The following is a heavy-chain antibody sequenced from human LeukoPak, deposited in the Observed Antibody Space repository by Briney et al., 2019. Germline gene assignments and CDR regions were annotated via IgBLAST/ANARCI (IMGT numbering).Heavy chain of an antibody. CDR2: IYRDDST. D-gene: IGHD3-9*01. Sequence: PGGSLRLSCAATGFTVSRNYMSWVRQAPGKGLEWISFIYRDDSTSYADSVKGRFTISRDNSKNTVYLQMHSLRAEDTAFFYRQKTAYDILTGYNDAFDIWGQGTMVTVSS. CDR3: QKTAYDILTGYNDAFDI. CDR1: GFTVSRNY. J-gene: IGHJ3*02. V-gene: IGHV3-53*01.